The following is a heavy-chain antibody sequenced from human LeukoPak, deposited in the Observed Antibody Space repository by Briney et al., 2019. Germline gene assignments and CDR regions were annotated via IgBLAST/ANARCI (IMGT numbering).Heavy chain of an antibody. CDR3: AWSYGNSFDY. Sequence: SETLSLTCTVSGGSISSYYWSWIRQPPGKGLEWIGYIYYSGSTNYNPSLKSRVTISVDTSKNQFSLKLSSVTAADTAVYYCAWSYGNSFDYWGQGTLVTVSS. J-gene: IGHJ4*02. D-gene: IGHD4-11*01. CDR2: IYYSGST. V-gene: IGHV4-59*08. CDR1: GGSISSYY.